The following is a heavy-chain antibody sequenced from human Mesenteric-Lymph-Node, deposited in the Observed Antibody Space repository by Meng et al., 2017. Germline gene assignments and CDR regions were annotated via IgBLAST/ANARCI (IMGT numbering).Heavy chain of an antibody. J-gene: IGHJ4*02. Sequence: GESLKISCAASGFSFRSHAMSWVRQAPGKGLEWVAVVGESGSSTFYADSVKGRFIISRDNSKNTLYLQMNFLRPEDTAVYYCAKRRMYWGHYEDWGQGTPVTVSS. CDR2: VGESGSST. CDR3: AKRRMYWGHYED. D-gene: IGHD3-22*01. CDR1: GFSFRSHA. V-gene: IGHV3-23*01.